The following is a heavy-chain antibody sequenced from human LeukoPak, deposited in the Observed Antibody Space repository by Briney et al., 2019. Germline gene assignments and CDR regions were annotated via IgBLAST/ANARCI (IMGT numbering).Heavy chain of an antibody. CDR2: ISGSGGST. CDR3: ARDKGGSRPYYYYGMDV. J-gene: IGHJ6*02. CDR1: GFTFSSYA. V-gene: IGHV3-23*01. Sequence: VGSLRLSCAASGFTFSSYAMSWVRQAPGKGLEWVSTISGSGGSTSYADSVKGRFTISRDNSKNTLYLQMNNLRAEDTAVYYCARDKGGSRPYYYYGMDVWGQGTTVTVSS. D-gene: IGHD1-26*01.